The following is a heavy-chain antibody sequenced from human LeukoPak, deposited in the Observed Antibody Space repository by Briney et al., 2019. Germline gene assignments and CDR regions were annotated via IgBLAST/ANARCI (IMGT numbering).Heavy chain of an antibody. Sequence: GASVKVSCKASGYTFNTNYIHWVRQAPGQGLEWMGWISAYNGNTNYAQKLQGRVTMTTDTSTSTAYMELRSLRSDDTAVYYCARDYTYDSSGYWQSYYYYYGMDVWGQGTTVTVSS. V-gene: IGHV1-18*04. D-gene: IGHD3-22*01. CDR2: ISAYNGNT. CDR3: ARDYTYDSSGYWQSYYYYYGMDV. J-gene: IGHJ6*02. CDR1: GYTFNTNY.